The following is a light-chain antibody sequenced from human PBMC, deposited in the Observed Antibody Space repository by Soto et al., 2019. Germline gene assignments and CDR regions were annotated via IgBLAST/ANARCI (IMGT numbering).Light chain of an antibody. CDR3: QQLYTYPIT. J-gene: IGKJ5*01. CDR1: QGVDNF. Sequence: DIQLTQSPSFLSASVGDRVTITCRASQGVDNFLAWYQQQPGKVPKFLIYAASILQSGVPSRFSGSGSATEFTLTISSLQPEDFATYYCQQLYTYPITFGQGTRLEIK. CDR2: AAS. V-gene: IGKV1-9*01.